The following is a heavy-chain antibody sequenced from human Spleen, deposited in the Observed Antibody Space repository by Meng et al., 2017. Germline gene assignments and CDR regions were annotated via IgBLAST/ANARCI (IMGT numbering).Heavy chain of an antibody. Sequence: ESLKISCTVSGGYISSYYWSWIRQPPGKGLEWIGYIYYSGSTNYNPSLNNPSLKSRVTISVDTSKNQFSLKLSSVTAADTAVYYCARAYYYDSSGYYPRMYYFDYWGQGTLVTVSS. J-gene: IGHJ4*02. CDR3: ARAYYYDSSGYYPRMYYFDY. CDR1: GGYISSYY. D-gene: IGHD3-22*01. V-gene: IGHV4-59*08. CDR2: IYYSGST.